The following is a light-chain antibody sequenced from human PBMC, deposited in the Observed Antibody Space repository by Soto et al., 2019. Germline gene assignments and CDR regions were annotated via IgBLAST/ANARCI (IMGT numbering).Light chain of an antibody. CDR1: SSNLGGNY. CDR3: AAWDDSLSAWV. Sequence: QSVLTQPPSASGTPGQRVTISCSGSSSNLGGNYVYWYQQLPGTAPKLLIYRSDQRPSGVPDRFSGSKSGTSASLAISGLRSDDEADYYCAAWDDSLSAWVFGGGTKVTVL. CDR2: RSD. J-gene: IGLJ3*02. V-gene: IGLV1-47*01.